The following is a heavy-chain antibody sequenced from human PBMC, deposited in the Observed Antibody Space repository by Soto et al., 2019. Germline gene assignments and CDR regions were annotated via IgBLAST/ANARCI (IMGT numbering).Heavy chain of an antibody. D-gene: IGHD6-6*01. CDR3: ARDSSSSGVKGVGWFDP. Sequence: QRLEWMGWINAGNGNTKYSQKFQGRVTITRDTSASTAYMELSSLRSEDTAVYYCARDSSSSGVKGVGWFDPWGQGTLVTVSS. J-gene: IGHJ5*02. V-gene: IGHV1-3*01. CDR2: INAGNGNT.